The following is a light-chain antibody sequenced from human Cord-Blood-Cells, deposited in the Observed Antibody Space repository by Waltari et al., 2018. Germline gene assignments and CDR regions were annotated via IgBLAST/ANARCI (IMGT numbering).Light chain of an antibody. Sequence: QSALTQPASVSGSPGQSITISCTGTRSDVGSYNLVSWYQQHPGKAPKLMVYEGSKRPAGVSNGFSGSKAGNTSSLTISGLQAEDEADDYCCSYAGSSTFVVFGGGTKLTVL. J-gene: IGLJ2*01. CDR3: CSYAGSSTFVV. V-gene: IGLV2-23*03. CDR1: RSDVGSYNL. CDR2: EGS.